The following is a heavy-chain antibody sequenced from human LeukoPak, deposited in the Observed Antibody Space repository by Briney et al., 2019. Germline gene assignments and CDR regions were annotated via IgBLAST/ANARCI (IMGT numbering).Heavy chain of an antibody. Sequence: PGGSLRLSCAASGFSFRSYAMHWVPQAPGKGLEWVAIISYDGSNKYYADSVKGRFTISRDNSKNTLYLQMNSLRAEDTAVYYCAREPVGGTIGHDGFDIWGQGTMVTVSS. CDR1: GFSFRSYA. CDR3: AREPVGGTIGHDGFDI. V-gene: IGHV3-30-3*01. D-gene: IGHD1-26*01. CDR2: ISYDGSNK. J-gene: IGHJ3*02.